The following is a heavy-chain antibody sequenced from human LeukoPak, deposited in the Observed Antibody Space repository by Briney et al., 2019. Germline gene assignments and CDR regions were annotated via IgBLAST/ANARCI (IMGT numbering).Heavy chain of an antibody. CDR1: GFTFSNAW. CDR3: RAVRVGEAIMEFAY. D-gene: IGHD1-26*01. Sequence: PGGSLRLSCSASGFTFSNAWMNWVRQAPGKGLEWVGRIQRKIDGETTNYVAPVKGSFIISRVDSTNTLYLQMNSLKTEATAVYYCRAVRVGEAIMEFAYWGQGSLVTVSS. V-gene: IGHV3-15*01. CDR2: IQRKIDGETT. J-gene: IGHJ4*02.